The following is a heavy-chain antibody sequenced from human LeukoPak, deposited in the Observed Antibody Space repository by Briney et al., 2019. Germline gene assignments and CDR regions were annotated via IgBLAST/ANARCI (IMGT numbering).Heavy chain of an antibody. Sequence: KPSQTLSLTCAISGDSVSSNSATWHWIRQSPSRGLEWLGRTYYRSEWYYDYAVSVKSRITINPDTSKNQFPLQLNSVTPEDTAVYYCASTHLYFDYWGQGTLVTVSS. D-gene: IGHD3-3*02. CDR2: TYYRSEWYY. J-gene: IGHJ4*02. CDR1: GDSVSSNSAT. CDR3: ASTHLYFDY. V-gene: IGHV6-1*01.